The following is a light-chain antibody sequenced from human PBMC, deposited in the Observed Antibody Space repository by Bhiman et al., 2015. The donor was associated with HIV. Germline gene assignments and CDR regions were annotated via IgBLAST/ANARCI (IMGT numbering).Light chain of an antibody. Sequence: QSALTQPASVSGSPGQSITISCSGSSSDIGAYNFVSWYQHHPGKVPKLIIYDVSLRPSGVSNRFSGSKSGNTASLTISGLQAEDEANYYCSSYTSSSTFVFGTGTRVTVV. CDR3: SSYTSSSTFV. CDR1: SSDIGAYNF. J-gene: IGLJ1*01. CDR2: DVS. V-gene: IGLV2-14*03.